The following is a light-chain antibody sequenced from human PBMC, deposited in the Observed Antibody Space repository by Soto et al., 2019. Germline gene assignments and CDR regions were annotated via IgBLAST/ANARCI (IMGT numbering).Light chain of an antibody. CDR2: DAS. V-gene: IGKV3-11*01. CDR3: QQRSNWPPT. Sequence: EIVSTHSPATLSLSPPQSSTLSSRASQSVSSYLAWYQQKPGQAPRLLIYDASNRATGIPARFSGSGSGTDFTLTISSLEPEDFAVYYCQQRSNWPPTFGPGTKVDIK. CDR1: QSVSSY. J-gene: IGKJ3*01.